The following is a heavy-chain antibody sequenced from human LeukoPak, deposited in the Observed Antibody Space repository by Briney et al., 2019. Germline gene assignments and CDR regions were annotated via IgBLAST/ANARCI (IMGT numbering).Heavy chain of an antibody. CDR1: GGTFSSYA. CDR3: ARGGAKGRPVVGIEGDI. D-gene: IGHD3-22*01. V-gene: IGHV1-69*05. Sequence: ASVKVSCKASGGTFSSYAISWVRQAPGQGLEWIGGIIPIFGTANYAQKLQGRVTMTTDTSTSTAYMELRSLRSDDTAVYYCARGGAKGRPVVGIEGDIWGQGTMVTVSS. CDR2: IIPIFGTA. J-gene: IGHJ3*02.